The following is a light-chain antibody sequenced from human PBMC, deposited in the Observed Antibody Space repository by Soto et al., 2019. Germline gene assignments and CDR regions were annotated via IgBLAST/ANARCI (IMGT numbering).Light chain of an antibody. J-gene: IGKJ5*01. CDR1: QIVSSS. CDR2: YTS. CDR3: QPYSNWPTFT. V-gene: IGKV3-15*01. Sequence: EIVLTQSAATLSLSRGERATLSCWASQIVSSSFLSWYQQKPGLAPRLLIYYTSTRATGIPARFSGSGSGTEFNLTISSLQFADSAVYYCQPYSNWPTFTCRQGTRLEI.